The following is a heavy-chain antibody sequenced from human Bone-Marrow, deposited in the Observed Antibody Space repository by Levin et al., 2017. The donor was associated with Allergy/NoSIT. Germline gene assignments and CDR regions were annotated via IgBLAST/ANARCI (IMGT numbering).Heavy chain of an antibody. Sequence: GGSLRLSCATSGFPFSTYGMAWVRQAPGKGLEWVASITSTSKYIHYADSVKGRFTISRENANNSLSLQMTRLGGEDTAVYYCARAAGAAGRGGMDVWGQGTTVTVSS. V-gene: IGHV3-21*01. CDR1: GFPFSTYG. J-gene: IGHJ6*02. D-gene: IGHD6-13*01. CDR3: ARAAGAAGRGGMDV. CDR2: ITSTSKYI.